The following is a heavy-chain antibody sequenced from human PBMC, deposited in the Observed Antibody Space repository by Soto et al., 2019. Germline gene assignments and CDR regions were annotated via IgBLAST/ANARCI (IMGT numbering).Heavy chain of an antibody. V-gene: IGHV3-7*01. CDR1: GFTFSNYW. Sequence: GGSLRLSCAASGFTFSNYWIDWVRQAPGKGLEWVANINQDGSDKYYVHSVRGRFTISRDNAKNSLDLQMDTLRAEDTAVYYCVRNRGYFALDYCGQGLLVTVYS. CDR3: VRNRGYFALDY. J-gene: IGHJ4*02. D-gene: IGHD5-12*01. CDR2: INQDGSDK.